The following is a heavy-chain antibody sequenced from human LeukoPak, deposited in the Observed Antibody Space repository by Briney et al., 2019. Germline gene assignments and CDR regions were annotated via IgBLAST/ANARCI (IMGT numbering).Heavy chain of an antibody. Sequence: TSETLSLTCTVSGGSISSSSYYWGWIRQPPGKGLEWIGSIYYSGSTYYNPSLKSRVTISVDTSKNQFSLKLSSVTAADTAVYYCARRVQGSGSYLFDYWGQGTLVTVSS. CDR3: ARRVQGSGSYLFDY. CDR1: GGSISSSSYY. V-gene: IGHV4-39*07. J-gene: IGHJ4*02. D-gene: IGHD1-26*01. CDR2: IYYSGST.